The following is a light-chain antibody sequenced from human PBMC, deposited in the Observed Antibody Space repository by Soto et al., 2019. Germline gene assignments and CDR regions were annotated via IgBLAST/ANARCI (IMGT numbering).Light chain of an antibody. CDR1: SSDVGGYNY. CDR3: CSYAGRYTYV. J-gene: IGLJ1*01. Sequence: QSVLTHPRSVSGSPGQAVTISCTGTSSDVGGYNYVSWYQQHPGKAPKLMIYDVSKRPSGVPDRFSGSKSGNTASLTISGLQAEDEADYYCCSYAGRYTYVFGTGTKLTVL. V-gene: IGLV2-11*01. CDR2: DVS.